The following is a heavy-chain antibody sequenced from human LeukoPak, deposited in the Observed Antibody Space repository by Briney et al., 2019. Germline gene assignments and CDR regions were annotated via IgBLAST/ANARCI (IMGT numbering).Heavy chain of an antibody. CDR1: GFTFSNYA. CDR3: ARNGPDLRWYYGMDV. V-gene: IGHV3-23*01. D-gene: IGHD4-23*01. J-gene: IGHJ6*02. Sequence: GGSLRLSCAASGFTFSNYAMSWVRQAPGNGLEWVSTISGSGGSTYYADSVKGRFTISRDNSKNTLYLQMNSLRAEDTTVYSCARNGPDLRWYYGMDVWGQGTTVTVSS. CDR2: ISGSGGST.